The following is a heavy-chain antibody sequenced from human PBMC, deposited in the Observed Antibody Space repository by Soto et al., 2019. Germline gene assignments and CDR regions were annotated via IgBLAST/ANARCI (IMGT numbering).Heavy chain of an antibody. CDR1: RGSVSSGSYY. V-gene: IGHV4-61*01. CDR3: ARGARVAARPFDY. D-gene: IGHD6-6*01. CDR2: IYYSGST. J-gene: IGHJ4*02. Sequence: SETLSLTCTVSRGSVSSGSYYWTWIWQPPGKGLEWIGYIYYSGSTNYNPSLKSRVTISVDTSKNQFSLKLSSVTAADTAVYYCARGARVAARPFDYWCQGTLVAVSS.